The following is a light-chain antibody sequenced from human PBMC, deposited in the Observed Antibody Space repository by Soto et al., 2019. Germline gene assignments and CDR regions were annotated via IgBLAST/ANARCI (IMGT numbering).Light chain of an antibody. Sequence: TLSLSPGERATLSCRASQSVASRLAWYQHTPGQAPRLLIYGASTRATDIPARFSGSGSGTEFTLTITSLQSEDFAVYYCQQYNDWPRTFGQGTKVDIK. CDR1: QSVASR. CDR2: GAS. J-gene: IGKJ1*01. V-gene: IGKV3-15*01. CDR3: QQYNDWPRT.